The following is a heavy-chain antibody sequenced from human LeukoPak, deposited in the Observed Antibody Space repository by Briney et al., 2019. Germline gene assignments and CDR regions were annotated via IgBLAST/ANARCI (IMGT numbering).Heavy chain of an antibody. D-gene: IGHD6-6*01. V-gene: IGHV3-23*01. CDR3: ARDSSHYLGSSDY. J-gene: IGHJ4*02. CDR1: GFTFSSYP. Sequence: GGSLRVSCVASGFTFSSYPMSWVRQAPGKGLEWVSVISESGDVTHYADSMKGRFTISRDNTKNTLNLQMNSLRDEDTAIYYCARDSSHYLGSSDYWGQGTLVTVSS. CDR2: ISESGDVT.